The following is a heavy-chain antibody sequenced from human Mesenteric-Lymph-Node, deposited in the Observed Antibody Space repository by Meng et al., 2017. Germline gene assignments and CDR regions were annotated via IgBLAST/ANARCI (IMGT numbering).Heavy chain of an antibody. J-gene: IGHJ2*01. Sequence: QVQLPQCGAGLLKPSEPRVLPWAVYVGSFSGYYWSWIRQPPGKGLEWSGEINHSGSTNYNPSLKSRVTISVDTSKNQFSLKLSSVTAADTAVYYCARVLAAAGFDLWGRGTLVTVSS. CDR1: VGSFSGYY. CDR2: INHSGST. CDR3: ARVLAAAGFDL. V-gene: IGHV4-34*01. D-gene: IGHD6-13*01.